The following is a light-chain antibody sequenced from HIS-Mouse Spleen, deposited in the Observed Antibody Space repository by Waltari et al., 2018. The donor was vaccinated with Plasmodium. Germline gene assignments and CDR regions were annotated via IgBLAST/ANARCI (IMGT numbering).Light chain of an antibody. J-gene: IGLJ1*01. CDR3: SSYAGSNNYV. Sequence: QSALTQPPSASGSPGQSVTISCTGTSSDVGGYNYVSWYQQHPGKAPKLWIYEVSKLPSGVPDRFSGSKSRNTSSLTVSGLQAEDEADYYCSSYAGSNNYVFGTGTKVTVL. CDR1: SSDVGGYNY. CDR2: EVS. V-gene: IGLV2-8*01.